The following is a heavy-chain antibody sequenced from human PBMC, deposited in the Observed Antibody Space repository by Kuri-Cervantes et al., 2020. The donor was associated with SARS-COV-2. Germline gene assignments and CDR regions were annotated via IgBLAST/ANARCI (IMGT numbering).Heavy chain of an antibody. CDR3: ARDPLVGATPEFDY. CDR2: INPNSGGT. V-gene: IGHV1-2*02. D-gene: IGHD1-26*01. J-gene: IGHJ4*02. CDR1: GYTFTGYY. Sequence: ASVKFSCKASGYTFTGYYSHWVRQAPGQGLEWRGWINPNSGGTNYAQKFQGRVTMTRDTSISTAYMELSRLRSDDTAVYYCARDPLVGATPEFDYWGQGTLVTVSS.